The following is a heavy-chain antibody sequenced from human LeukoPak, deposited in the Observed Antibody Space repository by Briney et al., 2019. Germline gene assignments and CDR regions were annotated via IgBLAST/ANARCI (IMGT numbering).Heavy chain of an antibody. D-gene: IGHD3-22*01. Sequence: GGSLRLSCAASGFTFSGYGMHWVRQAPGKGLEWVAVIWYDGSNKYYADSVKGRFTISRDNSKNTLYLQMNSLRAEDTAVYYCVRNSYDSSGYYDYWGQGTLVTVSS. J-gene: IGHJ4*02. CDR3: VRNSYDSSGYYDY. CDR2: IWYDGSNK. CDR1: GFTFSGYG. V-gene: IGHV3-33*08.